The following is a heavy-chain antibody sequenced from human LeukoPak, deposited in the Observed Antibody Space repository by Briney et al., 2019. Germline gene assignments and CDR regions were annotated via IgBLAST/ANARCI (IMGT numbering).Heavy chain of an antibody. D-gene: IGHD1-1*01. CDR3: AKATGTLDN. Sequence: PGGSLKLSCAASGFTFSSYAMSWVRQAPGKGLEWVSTISNSNGNTYYADFVKGRFTISRDNSKNTLYLQMNSLTAEDTAIYYCAKATGTLDNWGQGNLVTVSS. V-gene: IGHV3-23*01. CDR2: ISNSNGNT. CDR1: GFTFSSYA. J-gene: IGHJ4*02.